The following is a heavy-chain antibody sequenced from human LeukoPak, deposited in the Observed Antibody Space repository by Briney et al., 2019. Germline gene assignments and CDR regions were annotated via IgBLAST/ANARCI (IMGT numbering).Heavy chain of an antibody. J-gene: IGHJ4*02. CDR2: IHPRDGST. V-gene: IGHV1-46*01. CDR1: GYTFTSNY. CDR3: ARDQEGFDY. Sequence: ASVKVSCKASGYTFTSNYIHWVRQAPGQGLEWMGMIHPRDGSTSYAQKFQGRVTVTRDTSTSTVHMELSGLRSEDTAVYYCARDQEGFDYWGQGTLVTVSS.